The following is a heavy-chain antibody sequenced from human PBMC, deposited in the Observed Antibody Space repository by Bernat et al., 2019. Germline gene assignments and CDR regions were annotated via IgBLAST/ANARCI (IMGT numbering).Heavy chain of an antibody. CDR1: GFTVSSNY. D-gene: IGHD3-3*01. CDR2: IYSGGST. V-gene: IGHV3-53*02. CDR3: ARDRPTIF. Sequence: EVQLVETGGGLIQPGGSLRLSCAASGFTVSSNYMSWVRQAPGKGLEWVSVIYSGGSTYYADSVKGRFTIAKDNSKNTQYLQMNSLRAEDTAVYYCARDRPTIFWGQGTTVTVSS. J-gene: IGHJ6*02.